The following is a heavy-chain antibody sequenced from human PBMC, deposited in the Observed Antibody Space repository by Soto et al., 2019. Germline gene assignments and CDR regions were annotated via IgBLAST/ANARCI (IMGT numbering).Heavy chain of an antibody. CDR3: ARDVDIGTHPTGDWFAS. CDR1: GYIFTRYG. CDR2: ISAKNGNT. V-gene: IGHV1-18*01. Sequence: ASVKVSCKASGYIFTRYGITWVRQAPGQGLEWVGWISAKNGNTNSGQKFQGRVTMTTDTSTSTAYMELRSLRSDDTAVYYCARDVDIGTHPTGDWFASCGQGTLVTVSS. J-gene: IGHJ5*01. D-gene: IGHD5-12*01.